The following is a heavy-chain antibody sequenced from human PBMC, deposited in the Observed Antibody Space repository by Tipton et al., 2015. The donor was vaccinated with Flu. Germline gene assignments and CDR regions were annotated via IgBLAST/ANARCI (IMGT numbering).Heavy chain of an antibody. J-gene: IGHJ4*02. CDR2: INHSGST. D-gene: IGHD2-15*01. CDR1: GGSFSGYY. V-gene: IGHV4-34*01. CDR3: ARGYCSGGSCYSGYDY. Sequence: TLSLTCAVYGGSFSGYYWSWIRQPPGKGLEWIGEINHSGSTNYNPSLKSRVTISVDTSKNQFSLKLSSVTAADTAVYYCARGYCSGGSCYSGYDYWGQGTLVTVSS.